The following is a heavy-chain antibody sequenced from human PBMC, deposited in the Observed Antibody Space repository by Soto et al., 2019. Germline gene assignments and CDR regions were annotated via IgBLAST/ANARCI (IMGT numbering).Heavy chain of an antibody. Sequence: GESLKISCAASGFTFSSYGMHWVRQPPCKGLEWVAVISYDGSNKYYADSVKGRFTISRDNSKNTLYLQMNSLRAEDTAVYYCAKEAVVAATCYVYWAAGTVVSISS. V-gene: IGHV3-30*18. D-gene: IGHD2-15*01. J-gene: IGHJ4*02. CDR1: GFTFSSYG. CDR3: AKEAVVAATCYVY. CDR2: ISYDGSNK.